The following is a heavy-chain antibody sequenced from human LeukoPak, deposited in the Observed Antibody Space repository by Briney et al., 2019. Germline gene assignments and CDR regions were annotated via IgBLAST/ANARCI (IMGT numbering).Heavy chain of an antibody. D-gene: IGHD2-15*01. CDR3: AKDMNYCSGGSCYGPYDAFDI. CDR1: GFTFGDYA. V-gene: IGHV3-9*01. Sequence: PGRSLRLSCAASGFTFGDYAMHWVRQAPGKGLEWVSGFSWNSGSIGYADSVKGRFTISRDNAKNSLYLQMNSLRAEDTALYYCAKDMNYCSGGSCYGPYDAFDIWGQGTMVTVSS. CDR2: FSWNSGSI. J-gene: IGHJ3*02.